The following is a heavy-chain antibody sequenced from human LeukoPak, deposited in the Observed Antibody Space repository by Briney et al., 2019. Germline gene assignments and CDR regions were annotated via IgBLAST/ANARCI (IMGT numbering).Heavy chain of an antibody. J-gene: IGHJ4*02. V-gene: IGHV3-49*04. CDR2: IRSKAYGGTT. Sequence: GGSLRLSCTASGFTFGDYAMSWVRQAPGKGLEWVGFIRSKAYGGTTEYAASVKGRFTISRDDSKSIAYLQMNSLKTEDTAVYYCTSRRLSTVTTDYWGQGTLVTVSS. CDR1: GFTFGDYA. D-gene: IGHD4-17*01. CDR3: TSRRLSTVTTDY.